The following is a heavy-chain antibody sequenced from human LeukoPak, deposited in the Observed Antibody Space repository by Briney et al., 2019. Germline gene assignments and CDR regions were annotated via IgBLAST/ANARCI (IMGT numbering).Heavy chain of an antibody. CDR3: ARPDRGFWSGYYAFDI. D-gene: IGHD3-3*01. J-gene: IGHJ3*02. CDR1: GYSFTSYW. Sequence: GESLKISCKGSGYSFTSYWIGWVRQMPGKGLEWMGIIYPGDSDTRYSPSFQGQVTISADKSISTAYLQWSSLRASDTAMYHCARPDRGFWSGYYAFDIWGQGTMVTVSS. V-gene: IGHV5-51*01. CDR2: IYPGDSDT.